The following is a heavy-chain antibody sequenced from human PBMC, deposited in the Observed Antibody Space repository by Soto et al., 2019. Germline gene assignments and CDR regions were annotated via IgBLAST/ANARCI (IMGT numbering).Heavy chain of an antibody. CDR1: GGSISSGDYY. CDR2: IYYSGST. V-gene: IGHV4-30-4*01. Sequence: SETLSLTCTVSGGSISSGDYYWSWIRQPPGKGLEWIGYIYYSGSTYYNPSLKSRVTISVDTSKNQFSLKLSSVTAADTAVYYCASSTRSVTTSNFDYWGQGTLVTVSS. CDR3: ASSTRSVTTSNFDY. J-gene: IGHJ4*02. D-gene: IGHD4-17*01.